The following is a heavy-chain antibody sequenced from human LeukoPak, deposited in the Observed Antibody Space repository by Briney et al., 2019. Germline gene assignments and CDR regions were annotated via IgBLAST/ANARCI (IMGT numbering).Heavy chain of an antibody. D-gene: IGHD4-17*01. CDR3: ASRLDYAGVYWYFDL. V-gene: IGHV4-34*01. CDR1: GGSFSGYY. CDR2: INHSGST. Sequence: SETLSLTCAVYGGSFSGYYWTWIRQSPGKGLEWIGEINHSGSTNYNPSLKSRVTISVDTSKNQFSLKLSSVTATDTAVYYCASRLDYAGVYWYFDLWGRGTLVTVSS. J-gene: IGHJ2*01.